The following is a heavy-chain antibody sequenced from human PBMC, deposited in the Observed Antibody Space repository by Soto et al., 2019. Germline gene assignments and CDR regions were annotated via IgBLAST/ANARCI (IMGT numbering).Heavy chain of an antibody. V-gene: IGHV4-59*08. CDR3: ARHAGSLGY. D-gene: IGHD2-2*03. J-gene: IGHJ4*02. Sequence: QVHLQESGPGLVKPSETLSLTCTISGSSITNYQWSWIRQPLGKGLEWIGHVYYSGSANYNPTLKSRVTISIDTSKSQFSLNLGSVTAADTAVYFCARHAGSLGYWGQGTLVTVSS. CDR1: GSSITNYQ. CDR2: VYYSGSA.